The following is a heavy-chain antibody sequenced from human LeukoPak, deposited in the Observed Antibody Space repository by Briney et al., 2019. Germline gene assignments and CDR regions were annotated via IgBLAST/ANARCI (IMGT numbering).Heavy chain of an antibody. CDR2: IYYSGST. D-gene: IGHD2-2*01. CDR3: ARSQPRDSGFDY. CDR1: GGSISSGDYY. V-gene: IGHV4-30-4*01. J-gene: IGHJ4*02. Sequence: SQTLSLTCTVSGGSISSGDYYWSWIRQPPGKGLEWIGYIYYSGSTYYNPSLKSRVTISVDTSKNQFSLKLSSVTAADTAVYYCARSQPRDSGFDYWGQGTLVTVSS.